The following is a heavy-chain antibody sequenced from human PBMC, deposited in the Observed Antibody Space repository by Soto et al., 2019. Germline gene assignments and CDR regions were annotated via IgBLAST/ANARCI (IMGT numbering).Heavy chain of an antibody. J-gene: IGHJ4*02. CDR2: INHSGST. CDR1: GGSFSGYY. Sequence: SETLSLTCAVYGGSFSGYYWSWIRQPPGKGLEWIGEINHSGSTNYNPSLKSRVTISVDTSKNQFSLKLSSVTAADTAVYYCARESGGDWYFDYWGQGTLVTVSS. V-gene: IGHV4-34*01. CDR3: ARESGGDWYFDY. D-gene: IGHD2-21*02.